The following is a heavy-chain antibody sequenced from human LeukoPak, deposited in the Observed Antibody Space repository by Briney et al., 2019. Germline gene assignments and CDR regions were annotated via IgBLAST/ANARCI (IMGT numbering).Heavy chain of an antibody. CDR1: GFTVSSKY. J-gene: IGHJ6*02. D-gene: IGHD4/OR15-4a*01. CDR3: ARGGACANSAIDRYYYYGMDV. V-gene: IGHV3-53*01. CDR2: IYSGGST. Sequence: GGSLRLSCAASGFTVSSKYMSWVRQAPGKGLEWVSVIYSGGSTHYADAVKDRFTISRDNSKNTLYLQMNSLRAEDTAVYYCARGGACANSAIDRYYYYGMDVWGQGTTVTVSS.